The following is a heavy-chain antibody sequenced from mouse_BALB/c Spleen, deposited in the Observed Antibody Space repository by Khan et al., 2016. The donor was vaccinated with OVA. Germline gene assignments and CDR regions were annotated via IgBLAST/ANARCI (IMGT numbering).Heavy chain of an antibody. CDR1: GFTFSDYY. CDR2: ISDGGSYT. J-gene: IGHJ3*01. Sequence: EVELVESGGGLVKPGGSLKLSCAASGFTFSDYYMYWVRQTPEKRLEWLATISDGGSYTYYPDSVKGRFTISRDDAKNNLYLQMNSLRSEDTAMYYWARGYDGDPFAYWGQGTLVTISA. V-gene: IGHV5-4*02. D-gene: IGHD2-13*01. CDR3: ARGYDGDPFAY.